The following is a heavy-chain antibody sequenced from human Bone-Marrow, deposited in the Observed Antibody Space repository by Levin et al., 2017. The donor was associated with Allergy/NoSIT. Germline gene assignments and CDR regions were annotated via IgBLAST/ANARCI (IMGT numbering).Heavy chain of an antibody. CDR1: GGTSSTYT. CDR3: ARGVLINTNAFTSSLDH. Sequence: GASVKVSCEASGGTSSTYTIDWVRQAPGQGLEWMGTIIVIPHIVNYAQKFRDRVTITADKSSNTAFMELRSLRSEDTAVYFCARGVLINTNAFTSSLDHWGQGTLVTVSS. D-gene: IGHD2-8*01. V-gene: IGHV1-69*02. CDR2: IIVIPHIV. J-gene: IGHJ4*02.